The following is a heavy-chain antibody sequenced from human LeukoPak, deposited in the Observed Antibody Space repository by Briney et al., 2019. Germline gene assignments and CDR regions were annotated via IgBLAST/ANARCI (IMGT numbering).Heavy chain of an antibody. CDR3: SRGSDESKTGDS. Sequence: PSETLSLTCAVYGVSFNNYYLSWIRQPPGKGLEWIGEMHPYGFTNFYPSLTSRVSISINTSKIQFSLTLTSVAAADTAIYYCSRGSDESKTGDSWGQGSLVTVSS. V-gene: IGHV4-34*01. D-gene: IGHD3-9*01. CDR2: MHPYGFT. J-gene: IGHJ4*02. CDR1: GVSFNNYY.